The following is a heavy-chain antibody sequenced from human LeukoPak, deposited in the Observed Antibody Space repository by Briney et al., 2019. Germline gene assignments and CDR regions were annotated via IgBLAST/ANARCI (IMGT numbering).Heavy chain of an antibody. CDR3: ASFDLEYSSSFGA. V-gene: IGHV1-2*02. J-gene: IGHJ5*02. CDR2: INPNSGGT. D-gene: IGHD6-6*01. Sequence: HRASVKVSCKASGYTFTGYYMHWVRQAPGQGLEWMGWINPNSGGTNYAQKFQGRVTMTRDTSISTAYMELSRPRSDDTAVYYCASFDLEYSSSFGAWGQGTLVTVSS. CDR1: GYTFTGYY.